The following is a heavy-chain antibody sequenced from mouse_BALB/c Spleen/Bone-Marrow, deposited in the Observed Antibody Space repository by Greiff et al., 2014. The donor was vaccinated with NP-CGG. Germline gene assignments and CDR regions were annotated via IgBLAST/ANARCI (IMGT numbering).Heavy chain of an antibody. D-gene: IGHD2-13*01. CDR3: AREADWNFDY. J-gene: IGHJ2*01. V-gene: IGHV1S56*01. CDR2: IYPGNVNS. Sequence: QVQLQQSGPELVKPGASVRISCKASGYTFTNYYIHWVKQMPGQGLEWIGWIYPGNVNSEYNEKFKGKATLTADKSSGTAYMQLSSLTSEDSAVYFCAREADWNFDYWGRGTPLTVSS. CDR1: GYTFTNYY.